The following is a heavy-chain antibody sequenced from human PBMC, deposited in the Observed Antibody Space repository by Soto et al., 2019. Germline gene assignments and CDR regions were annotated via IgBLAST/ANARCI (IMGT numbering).Heavy chain of an antibody. CDR3: ARADDYSYYYYMDV. CDR2: ISSSGSTI. CDR1: GFTFSDYY. Sequence: GGSLRLFCAASGFTFSDYYMSWIRQAPGKGLEWVSYISSSGSTIYYADSVKGRFTISRDNAKNSLYLQMNSLRAEDTAVYYCARADDYSYYYYMDVWGKGTTVTVSS. J-gene: IGHJ6*03. V-gene: IGHV3-11*01.